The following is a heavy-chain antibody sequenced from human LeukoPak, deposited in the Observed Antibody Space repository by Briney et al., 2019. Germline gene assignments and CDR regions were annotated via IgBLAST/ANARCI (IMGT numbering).Heavy chain of an antibody. CDR1: GFSFSSYG. CDR2: ISGSGEST. Sequence: LPGGSLRLSCVGSGFSFSSYGMTWVRQAPGKGLEWVSAISGSGESTYNAGSVQGRFTISRDNSKNTVYLQMNSLRVEDTAVYYCARDFMYSISCAGCWGQGTLVTVSS. CDR3: ARDFMYSISCAGC. J-gene: IGHJ4*02. V-gene: IGHV3-23*01. D-gene: IGHD6-13*01.